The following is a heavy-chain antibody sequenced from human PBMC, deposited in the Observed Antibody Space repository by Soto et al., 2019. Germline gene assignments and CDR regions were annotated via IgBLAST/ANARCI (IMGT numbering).Heavy chain of an antibody. Sequence: GGSLRLSCAASGFTFSSYAMSWVRQAPGKGLEWVSAISGSGGSTYYADSVKGRFTISRDNSKNTLYLQMNSLRAEDTAVYYCAKGGYSSSWDPLYYYYGMDVWGQGTTVTVSS. CDR1: GFTFSSYA. J-gene: IGHJ6*02. CDR3: AKGGYSSSWDPLYYYYGMDV. V-gene: IGHV3-23*01. CDR2: ISGSGGST. D-gene: IGHD6-13*01.